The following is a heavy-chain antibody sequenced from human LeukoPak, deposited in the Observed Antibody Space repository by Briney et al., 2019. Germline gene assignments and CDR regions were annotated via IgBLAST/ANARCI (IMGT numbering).Heavy chain of an antibody. Sequence: ASVKVSCKASGYTFTSYYMHWVRLAPGQGLEWMGWMNPNSGNTGYAQKFQGRVTMTRNTSISTAYMELSSLRSEDTAVYYCARSWEYIDYWGQGTLVTVSS. CDR1: GYTFTSYY. D-gene: IGHD1-26*01. V-gene: IGHV1-8*02. CDR3: ARSWEYIDY. J-gene: IGHJ4*02. CDR2: MNPNSGNT.